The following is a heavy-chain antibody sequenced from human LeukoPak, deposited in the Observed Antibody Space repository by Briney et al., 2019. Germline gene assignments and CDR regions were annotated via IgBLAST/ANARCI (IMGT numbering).Heavy chain of an antibody. D-gene: IGHD3-22*01. J-gene: IGHJ3*02. V-gene: IGHV4-59*12. CDR1: GGSISSYY. Sequence: SETLSLTCTVSGGSISSYYWSWIRQPPGKGLEWIGNIYYSGSTNYNPSLKSRVTISVDTSKNQFSLKLSSVTAADTAVYYCARGVYYDSSGYAHDAFDIWGQGTMVTVSS. CDR3: ARGVYYDSSGYAHDAFDI. CDR2: IYYSGST.